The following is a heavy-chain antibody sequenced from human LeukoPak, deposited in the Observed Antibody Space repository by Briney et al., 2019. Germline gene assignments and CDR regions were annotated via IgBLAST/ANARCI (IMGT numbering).Heavy chain of an antibody. J-gene: IGHJ6*03. V-gene: IGHV1-8*03. Sequence: SVKVSCKASGYTFTGYYMHWVRQAPGQGLEWMGWINPNSGNTGYAQKFQGRVTITRNTSISTAYMELSSLRSEDTAVYYCARAQRITMVRGKYYYYMDVWGKGTTVTVSS. CDR1: GYTFTGYY. CDR2: INPNSGNT. CDR3: ARAQRITMVRGKYYYYMDV. D-gene: IGHD3-10*01.